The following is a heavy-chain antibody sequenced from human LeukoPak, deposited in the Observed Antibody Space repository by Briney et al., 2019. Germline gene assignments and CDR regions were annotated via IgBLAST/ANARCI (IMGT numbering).Heavy chain of an antibody. V-gene: IGHV4-61*02. Sequence: SETLSLTWTVSGGSISSGSHYWSWIRQPAGKGLEWIGRIYSSGNTNYNPSLKSRVTISLDTSKNQFSLNLSSVTAADTAVYYCAGEVGGSWFDPWGLGTLVTVSS. D-gene: IGHD1-26*01. CDR3: AGEVGGSWFDP. CDR1: GGSISSGSHY. J-gene: IGHJ5*02. CDR2: IYSSGNT.